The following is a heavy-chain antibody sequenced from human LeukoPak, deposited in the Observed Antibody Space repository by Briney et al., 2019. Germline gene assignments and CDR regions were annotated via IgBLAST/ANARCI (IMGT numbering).Heavy chain of an antibody. D-gene: IGHD6-19*01. V-gene: IGHV3-15*01. CDR2: IKRKSNGGTI. J-gene: IGHJ4*02. CDR3: ATGVAVAGLVPFDY. Sequence: GGSLRLSCAASGFTFSNAWMSWVRQVPGKGLEWVGRIKRKSNGGTIDYAAPVKGRFTISRDDSKNTLYLQMNSLKTEDTAIYYCATGVAVAGLVPFDYWGQGTLVTVSS. CDR1: GFTFSNAW.